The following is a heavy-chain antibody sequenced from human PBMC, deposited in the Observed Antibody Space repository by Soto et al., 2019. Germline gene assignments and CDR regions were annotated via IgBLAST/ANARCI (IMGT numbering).Heavy chain of an antibody. V-gene: IGHV3-33*01. CDR3: ARAPPHAQSYFDY. CDR1: GFTFSSYG. J-gene: IGHJ4*02. D-gene: IGHD2-2*01. CDR2: IWYDGSNK. Sequence: GGSLRLSCAASGFTFSSYGMHWVRQAPGKGLERVAVIWYDGSNKYYADSVKGRFTISRDNSKNTLYLQMNSLRAEDTAVYYCARAPPHAQSYFDYWGQGTLVTVSS.